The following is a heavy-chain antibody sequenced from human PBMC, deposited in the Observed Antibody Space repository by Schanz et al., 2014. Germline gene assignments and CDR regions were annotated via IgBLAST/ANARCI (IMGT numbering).Heavy chain of an antibody. V-gene: IGHV3-11*03. Sequence: VHLLESGGGLVEPGGSLRLSCATSGFSFSDYYMSWIRQAPGKGLEWISFINTGSNYINYADSVKGQFTISRDNTKNSLFLQLNSLRADDTAVYYCARNRGSGGQNWYFDLWGRGTLVTVSS. CDR2: INTGSNYI. CDR3: ARNRGSGGQNWYFDL. D-gene: IGHD1-26*01. CDR1: GFSFSDYY. J-gene: IGHJ2*01.